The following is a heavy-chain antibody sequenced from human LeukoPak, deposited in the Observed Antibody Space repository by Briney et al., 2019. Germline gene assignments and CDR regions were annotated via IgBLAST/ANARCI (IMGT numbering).Heavy chain of an antibody. V-gene: IGHV3-33*06. CDR3: AKDGVPYYYDSSGYSDY. CDR2: IWYDGSNK. D-gene: IGHD3-22*01. J-gene: IGHJ4*02. CDR1: GFTFSSYG. Sequence: GGSLRLSCAASGFTFSSYGMHWVRQAPGKGLEWVAVIWYDGSNKYYADSVKGRFTISRDNSENTLYLQMNSLRAEDTAVYYCAKDGVPYYYDSSGYSDYWGQGTLVTVSS.